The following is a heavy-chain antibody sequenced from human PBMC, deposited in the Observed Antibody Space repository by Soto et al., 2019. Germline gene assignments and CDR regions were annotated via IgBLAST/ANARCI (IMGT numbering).Heavy chain of an antibody. CDR2: MHSTGSA. CDR1: GGSIRGCY. CDR3: ARASMPKAHFDY. V-gene: IGHV4-4*07. Sequence: QMQLQESGPGLVRPSETLSLTCTVSGGSIRGCYWSWIRQPAGKGLEWIGRMHSTGSANYNPSLKSRVTISIDMSKNQVSLKLTSVTAADTALYFCARASMPKAHFDYWGQGTLVTVSS. D-gene: IGHD2-2*01. J-gene: IGHJ4*02.